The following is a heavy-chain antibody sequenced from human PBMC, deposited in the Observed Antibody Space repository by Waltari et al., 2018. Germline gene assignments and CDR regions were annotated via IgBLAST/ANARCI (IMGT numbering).Heavy chain of an antibody. V-gene: IGHV1-69*12. CDR1: GGTVRNSA. J-gene: IGHJ6*02. D-gene: IGHD5-12*01. CDR2: IIPIFGTT. CDR3: ATRRVIGYDSYYTLDV. Sequence: QVQLVQSGAEVKKPGSSVTLSCKASGGTVRNSAISWVRQAPGQGLEWMGGIIPIFGTTNYAQKFQGTVTITADVSTSTAYMELSSLRSEDTAVYYCATRRVIGYDSYYTLDVWGQGTTVTVSS.